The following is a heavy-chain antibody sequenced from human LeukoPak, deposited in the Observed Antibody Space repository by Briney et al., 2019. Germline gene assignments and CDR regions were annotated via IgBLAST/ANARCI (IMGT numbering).Heavy chain of an antibody. CDR3: ARAPGVLLWFGELSPTDY. D-gene: IGHD3-10*01. J-gene: IGHJ4*02. V-gene: IGHV1-18*01. CDR1: GYTFSSYG. Sequence: GAPGKVSCKASGYTFSSYGISGVRQAPGQGLEWMGWISAYNGNTNYAQKLQGRVTMTTDTSTSTAYMELRSLRSDDTAVYYCARAPGVLLWFGELSPTDYWGQGTLVTVSS. CDR2: ISAYNGNT.